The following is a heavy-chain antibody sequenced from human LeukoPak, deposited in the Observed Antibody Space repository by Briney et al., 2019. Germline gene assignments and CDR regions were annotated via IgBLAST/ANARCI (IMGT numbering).Heavy chain of an antibody. CDR3: ARDTQDDTPFDL. V-gene: IGHV3-48*03. J-gene: IGHJ5*02. D-gene: IGHD2-15*01. CDR2: ISTRSTT. Sequence: GGSLRLSCETSGFTFSGYEMNWVRQAPGKGLEWLSYISTRSTTYYADSVKGRFTISRDNSKKTLYLQMDSLRPDDTAVYYCARDTQDDTPFDLWGQGTLVAVSS. CDR1: GFTFSGYE.